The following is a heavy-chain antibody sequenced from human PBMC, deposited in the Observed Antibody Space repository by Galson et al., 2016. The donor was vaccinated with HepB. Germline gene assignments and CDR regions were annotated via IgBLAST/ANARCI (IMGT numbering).Heavy chain of an antibody. CDR3: AGEVAAGSDTFDT. J-gene: IGHJ3*02. CDR1: GFTFGTSW. CDR2: IKGDGSEK. V-gene: IGHV3-7*03. Sequence: SLRLSCAASGFTFGTSWMSWVRQAPGKGLEWVANIKGDGSEKYYVDSVKGRFTISRDNAKNSLSLQMNSLRAEDTAVYYCAGEVAAGSDTFDTWGQGTLVTVSS. D-gene: IGHD1-1*01.